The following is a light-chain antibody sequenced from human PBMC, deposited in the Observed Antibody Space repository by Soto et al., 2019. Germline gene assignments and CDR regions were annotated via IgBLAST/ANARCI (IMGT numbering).Light chain of an antibody. CDR2: GAS. CDR1: QSVSSSY. J-gene: IGKJ1*01. V-gene: IGKV3-20*01. Sequence: EIVLTQSPGTLSLSPGERATLSCRASQSVSSSYLAWYQQKPGQAPRLLIYGASSRATGIPDRFSGSGSGTDFTLTISILEPEDLAVYYCQQYGSSPVTFGQGTKVEI. CDR3: QQYGSSPVT.